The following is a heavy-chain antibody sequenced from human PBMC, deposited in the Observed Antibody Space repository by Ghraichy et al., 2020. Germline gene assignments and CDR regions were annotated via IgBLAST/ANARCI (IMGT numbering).Heavy chain of an antibody. V-gene: IGHV3-20*04. J-gene: IGHJ4*02. CDR2: INWSGGST. CDR1: GFIFDDYG. CDR3: ARATHSGGDY. Sequence: GGSLRLSCAASGFIFDDYGMTWVRQAPGKGLEWVSGINWSGGSTGFADSVKGRFTISRDNAKNSLYLQMNSLRAEDTALYYCARATHSGGDYWGQGTLVTVSS. D-gene: IGHD5-12*01.